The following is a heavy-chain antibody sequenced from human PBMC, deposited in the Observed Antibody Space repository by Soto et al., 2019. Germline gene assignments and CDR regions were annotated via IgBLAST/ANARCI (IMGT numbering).Heavy chain of an antibody. CDR2: IYYSGST. J-gene: IGHJ4*02. Sequence: QLQLQESGPGLVKPSETLSLTCTVSGGSISSSSYYWGWIRQPPGKGLEWIGSIYYSGSTYYNPSLKSRVTISVDTSKNQFSLKLSSVTAADTAVYYCARLGIAAIDYYFDYWGQGTLVTVSS. D-gene: IGHD6-13*01. CDR1: GGSISSSSYY. CDR3: ARLGIAAIDYYFDY. V-gene: IGHV4-39*01.